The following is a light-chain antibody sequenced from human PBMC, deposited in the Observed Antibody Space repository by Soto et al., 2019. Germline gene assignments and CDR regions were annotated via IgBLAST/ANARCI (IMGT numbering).Light chain of an antibody. CDR1: QSISSY. V-gene: IGKV1-39*01. J-gene: IGKJ4*01. CDR2: AAS. Sequence: DMQMTQSPSSLSASVGDRVTITCRASQSISSYLNWYQQRPGKAPNLLIFAASSLQSGVPSRFSGSGSGTDFTLTISSLQPEDFATYFCQQSFNSPPLTFGGGTKVDIK. CDR3: QQSFNSPPLT.